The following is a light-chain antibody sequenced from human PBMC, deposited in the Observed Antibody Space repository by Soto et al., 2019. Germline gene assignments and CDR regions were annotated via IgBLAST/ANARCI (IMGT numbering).Light chain of an antibody. CDR1: QTISTF. CDR2: SIS. Sequence: DIQLTQSPSSLSASVGDRVSITYRTSQTISTFLNWYHHRPGQAPKLLIYSISNLQSGVPSRFSGGGAGTEFTLTISSLQPEDFGSYSCQQTYNLPPTFGGGTRVQIK. CDR3: QQTYNLPPT. J-gene: IGKJ4*01. V-gene: IGKV1-39*01.